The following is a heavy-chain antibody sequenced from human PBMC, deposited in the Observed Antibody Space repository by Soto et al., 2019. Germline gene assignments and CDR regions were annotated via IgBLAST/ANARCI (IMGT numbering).Heavy chain of an antibody. CDR1: GGTFSSYA. V-gene: IGHV1-69*13. Sequence: ASVKVSCKASGGTFSSYAISWVRQAPGQGLEWMGGIIPIFGTANYAQKFQGRVTITADESTSTAYMELSSLRSEDTAVYYCARAALRYFDWLSHPLDYWGQGTLVTVSS. CDR3: ARAALRYFDWLSHPLDY. D-gene: IGHD3-9*01. J-gene: IGHJ4*02. CDR2: IIPIFGTA.